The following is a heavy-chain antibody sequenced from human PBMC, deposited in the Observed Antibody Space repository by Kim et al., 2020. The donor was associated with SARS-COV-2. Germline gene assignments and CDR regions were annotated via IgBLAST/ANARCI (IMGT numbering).Heavy chain of an antibody. CDR3: TTKQYYYHSSGYYLFDY. J-gene: IGHJ4*02. CDR1: GFSFSNAW. CDR2: IKSKTDGGTK. V-gene: IGHV3-15*01. D-gene: IGHD3-22*01. Sequence: GGSLRLSCAASGFSFSNAWMNWVRQAPEKGLEWVGRIKSKTDGGTKDYAAPVKGRFTISRDDSTNTLYLQMNSLKTEDTAVYYCTTKQYYYHSSGYYLFDYWGQGTLVTVSS.